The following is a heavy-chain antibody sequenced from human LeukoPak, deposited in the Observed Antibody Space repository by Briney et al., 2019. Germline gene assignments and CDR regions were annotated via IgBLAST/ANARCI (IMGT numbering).Heavy chain of an antibody. Sequence: PSETLSLTCTVSGGSISSYYWSWIRQPPGKGLEWIVYIYYSGSTNYNPSLKSRVTISVDTSKNQFSLKLSSVTAADTAVYYCARVMPDGDYGFDYWGQGTLVTVSS. J-gene: IGHJ4*02. CDR1: GGSISSYY. V-gene: IGHV4-59*01. CDR2: IYYSGST. D-gene: IGHD4-17*01. CDR3: ARVMPDGDYGFDY.